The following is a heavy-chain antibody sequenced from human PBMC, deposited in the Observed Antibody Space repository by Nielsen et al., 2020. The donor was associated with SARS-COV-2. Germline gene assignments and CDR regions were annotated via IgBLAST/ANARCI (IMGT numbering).Heavy chain of an antibody. J-gene: IGHJ4*03. CDR2: ISHSGTT. Sequence: WIRQPPGKGLEWIGSISHSGTTNYNPSLKSRLTVSVDTSKNQFSLRLNSVTAADTAVYYCARAVAVGYSRSWYYFDYWGQGTTVTVSS. V-gene: IGHV4-59*01. CDR3: ARAVAVGYSRSWYYFDY. D-gene: IGHD6-13*01.